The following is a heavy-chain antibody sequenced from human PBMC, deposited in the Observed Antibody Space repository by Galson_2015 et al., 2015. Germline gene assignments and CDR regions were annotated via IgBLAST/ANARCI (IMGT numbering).Heavy chain of an antibody. Sequence: ETLSLTCTVSGGSISRSSYYWAWIRQPPGKGLEWIGNIYYDGSTYYNPSLKSRVTISIDTSKSQFSLKMYSVTAADTAVYFCARRYGGSSRQDDWGQGTLVTVSS. CDR1: GGSISRSSYY. CDR3: ARRYGGSSRQDD. CDR2: IYYDGST. D-gene: IGHD1-26*01. J-gene: IGHJ4*02. V-gene: IGHV4-39*01.